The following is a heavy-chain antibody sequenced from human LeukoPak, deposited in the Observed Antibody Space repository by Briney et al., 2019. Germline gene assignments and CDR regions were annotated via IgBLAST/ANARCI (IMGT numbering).Heavy chain of an antibody. Sequence: SETLSLTCTVSGGSISSGSYYWSWIRQPAGKGLEWIGRIYTSGSTNYSPSLKSRVTISVDTSKNQFSLKLSSVTAADTAVYYCSGVPAAPTYYYYYMDVWGKGTTVTVSS. D-gene: IGHD2-2*01. J-gene: IGHJ6*03. CDR3: SGVPAAPTYYYYYMDV. V-gene: IGHV4-61*02. CDR1: GGSISSGSYY. CDR2: IYTSGST.